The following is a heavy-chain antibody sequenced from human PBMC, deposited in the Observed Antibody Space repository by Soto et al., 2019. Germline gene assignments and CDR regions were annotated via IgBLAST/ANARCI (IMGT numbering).Heavy chain of an antibody. V-gene: IGHV4-59*11. CDR3: ARSGIAVDAFDI. CDR2: IYYSGST. CDR1: VGSISIHK. J-gene: IGHJ3*02. Sequence: PSETRSLTSPVPVGSISIHKWVWIRKPPGKGLEWIGYIYYSGSTNYNPSLKSRVTISVDTSKNQFSLKLSSVTAADTAVYYCARSGIAVDAFDIWGQGTMVTVS. D-gene: IGHD6-13*01.